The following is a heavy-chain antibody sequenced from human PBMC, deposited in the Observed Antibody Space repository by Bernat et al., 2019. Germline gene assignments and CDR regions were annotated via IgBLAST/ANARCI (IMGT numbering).Heavy chain of an antibody. CDR2: ISASGGST. CDR1: GFTFSSYA. Sequence: EVQLLESGGGLVQPGGSLRLSCAASGFTFSSYAMSWVRQAPGKGLEWVSVISASGGSTYFADSVKGRFTISRDNSKNTLYLQMNSLRAEDTAVYYCAKKGCSGGTCSLYFFDYWGQGALVTVSS. J-gene: IGHJ4*02. D-gene: IGHD2-15*01. CDR3: AKKGCSGGTCSLYFFDY. V-gene: IGHV3-23*01.